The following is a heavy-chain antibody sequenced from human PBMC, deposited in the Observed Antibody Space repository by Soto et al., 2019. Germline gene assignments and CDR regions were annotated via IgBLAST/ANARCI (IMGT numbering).Heavy chain of an antibody. V-gene: IGHV1-8*01. CDR2: MNPNSGNT. J-gene: IGHJ5*02. CDR1: GYTFTSYD. D-gene: IGHD3-3*01. CDR3: SPGATNVGVVNNYFDP. Sequence: QVQLVQSGAEVKKPGASVKVSCKASGYTFTSYDINWVRQATGQGLEWMGWMNPNSGNTGYAQKFQGRVTMTRNTTKSTDYMELRRLRTENTAVYYCSPGATNVGVVNNYFDPWGQGTLVTVSS.